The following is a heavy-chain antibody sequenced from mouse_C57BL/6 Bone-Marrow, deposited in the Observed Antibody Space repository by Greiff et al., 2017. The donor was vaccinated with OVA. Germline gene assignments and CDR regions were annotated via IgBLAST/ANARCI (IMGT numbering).Heavy chain of an antibody. J-gene: IGHJ3*01. CDR3: ASWDYGSSYFSY. Sequence: VQLKQSGPELVKPGASVKMSCKASGYTFTDYNMHWVKQSHGKSLEWIGYINPNNGGTSYNQKFKGKATLTVNKSSSTAYMELRSLTSEDSAVYYCASWDYGSSYFSYWGQGTLVTVSA. CDR2: INPNNGGT. CDR1: GYTFTDYN. V-gene: IGHV1-22*01. D-gene: IGHD1-1*01.